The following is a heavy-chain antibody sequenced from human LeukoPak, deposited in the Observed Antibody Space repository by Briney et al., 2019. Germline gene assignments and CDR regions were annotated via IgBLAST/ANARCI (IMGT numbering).Heavy chain of an antibody. V-gene: IGHV1-69*06. CDR3: ARDSGYDSSGYYYYYYYYYYMDV. CDR2: IIPIFGTT. J-gene: IGHJ6*03. CDR1: GKTFSGYT. Sequence: SVKVSCKASGKTFSGYTISWVRQAPGQGLEWMGGIIPIFGTTYYAQKFQGRVTITADKSTSTAYMELRSLRSDDTAVYYCARDSGYDSSGYYYYYYYYYYMDVWGKGTTVTISS. D-gene: IGHD3-22*01.